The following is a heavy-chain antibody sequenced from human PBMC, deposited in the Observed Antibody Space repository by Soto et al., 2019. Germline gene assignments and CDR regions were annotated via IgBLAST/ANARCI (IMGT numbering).Heavy chain of an antibody. V-gene: IGHV1-18*01. Sequence: QVQLVQSGAEVKKPGASVKVSCKASGYTFTSYGISWVRQAPGQGLEWMGWISAYNGNTNYAQKLQCRVTMTTDTSTSTAYMELRSLRSDDTAVYYCARDSFRQYTDSDYYGMDVWGQGTTVTVSS. D-gene: IGHD6-6*01. CDR2: ISAYNGNT. CDR3: ARDSFRQYTDSDYYGMDV. CDR1: GYTFTSYG. J-gene: IGHJ6*02.